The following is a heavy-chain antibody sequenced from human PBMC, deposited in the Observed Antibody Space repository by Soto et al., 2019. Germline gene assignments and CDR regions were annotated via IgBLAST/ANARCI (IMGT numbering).Heavy chain of an antibody. CDR2: IYYSGST. CDR1: GGSISSSSYY. Sequence: PSETLSLTCTVSGGSISSSSYYWSWIRQPPGKGLEWIGYIYYSGSTNYNPSLKSRVTISVDTSKNQFSLKLSSVTAADTAVYYCARDLAQYSSSWYWHYGMDVWGQGTTVTVSS. D-gene: IGHD6-13*01. V-gene: IGHV4-61*01. CDR3: ARDLAQYSSSWYWHYGMDV. J-gene: IGHJ6*02.